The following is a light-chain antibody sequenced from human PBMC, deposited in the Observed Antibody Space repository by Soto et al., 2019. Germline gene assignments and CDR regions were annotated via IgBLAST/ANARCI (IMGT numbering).Light chain of an antibody. Sequence: DIQMTQSPSTLSASVGDRVNITCRASQTINNWLAWYQQKPGKAPKLLIYKASSLEGGVSSRFSGSASGTEFTLSISSLQPDDFATFYCQQYHNYPWTFGQGTKV. CDR2: KAS. CDR1: QTINNW. CDR3: QQYHNYPWT. J-gene: IGKJ1*01. V-gene: IGKV1-5*03.